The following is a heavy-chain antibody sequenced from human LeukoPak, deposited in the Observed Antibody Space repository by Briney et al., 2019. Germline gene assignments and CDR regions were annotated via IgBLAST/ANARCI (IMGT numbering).Heavy chain of an antibody. J-gene: IGHJ4*02. CDR2: IYPGDSDT. CDR3: ARGGGHGYSFVY. CDR1: RYNFTKFW. D-gene: IGHD5-24*01. Sequence: GESLKISCKASRYNFTKFWIGWVRQMPGKGLEWMGIIYPGDSDTRYSPSFEGQVTISADKSISTAYLQWRSLKASDTAMYYCARGGGHGYSFVYWGQRTLVTVSS. V-gene: IGHV5-51*01.